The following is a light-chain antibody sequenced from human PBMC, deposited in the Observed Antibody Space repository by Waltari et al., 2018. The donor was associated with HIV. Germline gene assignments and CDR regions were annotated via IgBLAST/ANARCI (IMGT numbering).Light chain of an antibody. CDR1: QSISTW. Sequence: DIQMTQSPSALSASVGDRITITCRASQSISTWLAWYQQKPGKAPKIPVYKAASLESGVPPRCSGSGSGTEFTLTINNLQPDDFATYNCQQYNTSSPWTFGQGTKVDI. J-gene: IGKJ1*01. CDR2: KAA. CDR3: QQYNTSSPWT. V-gene: IGKV1-5*03.